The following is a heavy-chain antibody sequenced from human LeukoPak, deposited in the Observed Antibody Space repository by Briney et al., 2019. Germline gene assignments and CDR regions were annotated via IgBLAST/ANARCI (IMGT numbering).Heavy chain of an antibody. V-gene: IGHV3-23*01. Sequence: GGSLRLSCAASGFTFSTYAMSWVRQAPGKGLEWVSAINSGGSTYYADSLKGRFTISRDNSKNTLYLQMNSLRADDTAVYYCAKDWPSEWQQLPDYDAFDIWDQGTMVTVSS. CDR3: AKDWPSEWQQLPDYDAFDI. J-gene: IGHJ3*02. CDR2: INSGGST. CDR1: GFTFSTYA. D-gene: IGHD6-13*01.